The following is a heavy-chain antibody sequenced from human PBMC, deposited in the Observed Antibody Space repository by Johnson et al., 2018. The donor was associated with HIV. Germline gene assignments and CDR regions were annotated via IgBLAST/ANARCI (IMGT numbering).Heavy chain of an antibody. J-gene: IGHJ3*02. CDR3: ARDGPGDGNAMGGSGAFDI. V-gene: IGHV3-30*14. CDR1: ALSFSGYA. Sequence: QVQLVESGGGVVQPGRSLRLSCTSALSFSGYAMHWVRQAPGKGLEWVAVVSYDSSNKYYADSVKGRFTISRDKSKNTVYLQMNSLRVEDTAVYYCARDGPGDGNAMGGSGAFDIWGQGTMVTVSS. CDR2: VSYDSSNK. D-gene: IGHD5-24*01.